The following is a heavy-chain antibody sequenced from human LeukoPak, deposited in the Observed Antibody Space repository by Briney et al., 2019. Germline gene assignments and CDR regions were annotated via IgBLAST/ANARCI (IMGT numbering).Heavy chain of an antibody. CDR2: INHSGST. CDR3: ARARSYLNWFDP. CDR1: GGSFSGYY. V-gene: IGHV4-34*01. D-gene: IGHD1-26*01. Sequence: SETLSPTCAVYGGSFSGYYWSWIRQPPGKGLEWIGEINHSGSTNYNPSLKSRVTISVDTSKNQFSLKLSSVTAADTAVYYCARARSYLNWFDPWGQGTLVTVSS. J-gene: IGHJ5*02.